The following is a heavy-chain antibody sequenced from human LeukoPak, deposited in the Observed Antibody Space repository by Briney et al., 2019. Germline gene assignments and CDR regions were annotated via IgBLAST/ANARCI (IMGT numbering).Heavy chain of an antibody. Sequence: SETLSLTCTVSGGSISSGGYYWSWIRQHPGKGLEWIGYIYYRGSTYYNPSLKSRVTISVDTSKNQFSLKLSSVTAADTAVYYCARQDSSSWYYFDYWGQGTLVTVSS. CDR3: ARQDSSSWYYFDY. D-gene: IGHD6-13*01. CDR2: IYYRGST. V-gene: IGHV4-31*03. CDR1: GGSISSGGYY. J-gene: IGHJ4*02.